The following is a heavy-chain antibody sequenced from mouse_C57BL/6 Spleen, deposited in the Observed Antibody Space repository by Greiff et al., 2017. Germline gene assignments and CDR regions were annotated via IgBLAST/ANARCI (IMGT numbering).Heavy chain of an antibody. J-gene: IGHJ1*03. CDR3: ARGPPYYYGSSYGYFDV. CDR2: IRNKANGYTT. CDR1: GFTFTDYY. D-gene: IGHD1-1*01. V-gene: IGHV7-3*01. Sequence: EVKLVESGGGLVQPGGSLSLSCAASGFTFTDYYMSWVRQPPGKALEWLGFIRNKANGYTTEYSASVKGRFTISRDNSQSILYLQMNALRAEGSATYYCARGPPYYYGSSYGYFDVWGTGTTVTVSS.